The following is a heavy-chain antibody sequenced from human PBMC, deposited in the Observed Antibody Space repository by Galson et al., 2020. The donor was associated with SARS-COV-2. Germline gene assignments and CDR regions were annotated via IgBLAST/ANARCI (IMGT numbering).Heavy chain of an antibody. CDR1: GGSISGSY. CDR3: ARHAYFYNSGXYSNYYYGMDV. Sequence: SETLSLTCSISGGSISGSYWSWIRQPPGKGLEWIGYIYNSGSTSYNPSLKSRLTISMDTSKNHLSLNLRSVTAADTAVYFCARHAYFYNSGXYSNYYYGMDVWGQGTTVTVSS. D-gene: IGHD3-10*01. V-gene: IGHV4-59*08. J-gene: IGHJ6*02. CDR2: IYNSGST.